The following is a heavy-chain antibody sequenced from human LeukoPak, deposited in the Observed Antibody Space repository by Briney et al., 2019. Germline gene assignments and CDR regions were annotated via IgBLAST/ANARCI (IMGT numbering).Heavy chain of an antibody. D-gene: IGHD3-22*01. CDR3: ARSFYYDSSGYSLLDAFDI. CDR2: ISSSSSYI. V-gene: IGHV3-21*01. J-gene: IGHJ3*02. CDR1: GFTFSSYS. Sequence: PGGSLRLSCAASGFTFSSYSMNWVRQAPGKGLEWVSSISSSSSYIYYADSVKGRFTISRDNAKNSLYLQMNSLRAKDTAVYYCARSFYYDSSGYSLLDAFDIWGQGTMVTVSS.